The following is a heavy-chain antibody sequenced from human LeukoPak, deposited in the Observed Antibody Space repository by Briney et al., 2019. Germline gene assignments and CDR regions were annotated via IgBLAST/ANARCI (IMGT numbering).Heavy chain of an antibody. Sequence: PSETLSLTCAVYGGSFSGYYWSWIRQPPGKGLEWIGEINHSGSTNYNPSLKSRVTISVDTSKNQFSLKLSSVTAAVTAVYYCARGGGAAAGKEDYWGQGTLVTVSS. D-gene: IGHD6-13*01. CDR1: GGSFSGYY. V-gene: IGHV4-34*01. CDR3: ARGGGAAAGKEDY. CDR2: INHSGST. J-gene: IGHJ4*02.